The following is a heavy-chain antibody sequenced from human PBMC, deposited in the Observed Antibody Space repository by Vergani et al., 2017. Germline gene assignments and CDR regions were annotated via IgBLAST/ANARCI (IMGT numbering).Heavy chain of an antibody. CDR3: AKDAIGSEMPLNY. Sequence: EVQLLESGGGLVQPGGSLRLSCAASGFTFSSYGMSWVRQAPGKGLEWVSGLSAGGGNRVYADSVKGRFTISRDDSKNTLYLQMNGLRAEDTALYYCAKDAIGSEMPLNYWGQGTLVIVSS. CDR2: LSAGGGNR. CDR1: GFTFSSYG. V-gene: IGHV3-23*01. D-gene: IGHD5-24*01. J-gene: IGHJ4*02.